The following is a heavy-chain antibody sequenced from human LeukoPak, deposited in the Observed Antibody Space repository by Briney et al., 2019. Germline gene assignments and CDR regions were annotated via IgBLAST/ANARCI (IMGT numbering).Heavy chain of an antibody. CDR1: GYSISSGYY. D-gene: IGHD1-26*01. CDR3: ARVGKTPSLAFDI. V-gene: IGHV4-38-2*01. CDR2: IYHNGNT. Sequence: SETLSLTCAVSGYSISSGYYWGWIRQPPRKGLEWIGSIYHNGNTYYNPSLKSRVTISVDTSKNEFSLKLSSVTAADTAVYYCARVGKTPSLAFDIWGQGTMVTVSS. J-gene: IGHJ3*02.